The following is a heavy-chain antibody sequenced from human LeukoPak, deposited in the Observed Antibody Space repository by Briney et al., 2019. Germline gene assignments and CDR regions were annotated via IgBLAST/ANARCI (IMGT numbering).Heavy chain of an antibody. CDR3: AKGGAAAGVLYYMDV. D-gene: IGHD6-13*01. J-gene: IGHJ6*03. CDR2: ISGSGGST. Sequence: GGSLRLSCAASGFTFSSYAMSWVRQAPGKGLEWVSAISGSGGSTYCADSVKGRFTISRDNSKNTLYLQMNSLRAEDTAVYYCAKGGAAAGVLYYMDVWGKGTTVTVSS. V-gene: IGHV3-23*01. CDR1: GFTFSSYA.